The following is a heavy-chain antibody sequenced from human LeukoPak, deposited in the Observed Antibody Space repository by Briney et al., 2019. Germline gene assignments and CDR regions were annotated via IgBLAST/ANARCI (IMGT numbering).Heavy chain of an antibody. V-gene: IGHV4-61*01. Sequence: SETLSLTCIVSGASVSSGSYYWSWIRQPPGKGLEWIGYIYNSVRTNYNPSLKSRVTISVDTSKSQLSLKLSSVTAADTAVYFCVRDLVATIDHYYYGMDVWGQGTTVTVSS. CDR2: IYNSVRT. J-gene: IGHJ6*02. CDR3: VRDLVATIDHYYYGMDV. CDR1: GASVSSGSYY. D-gene: IGHD5-12*01.